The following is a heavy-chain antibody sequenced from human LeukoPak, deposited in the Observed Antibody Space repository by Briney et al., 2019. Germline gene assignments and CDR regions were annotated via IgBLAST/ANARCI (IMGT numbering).Heavy chain of an antibody. CDR3: ARTDYYYDSSSY. Sequence: ASVKVSCKASGYTFTSYDTNWVRQATGQGLEWMGWMNPNSGNTGYAQKFQGRVTMTRNTSISTAYMELSSLRSEDTAVYYCARTDYYYDSSSYWGQGTLVTVSS. D-gene: IGHD3-22*01. CDR2: MNPNSGNT. V-gene: IGHV1-8*01. J-gene: IGHJ4*02. CDR1: GYTFTSYD.